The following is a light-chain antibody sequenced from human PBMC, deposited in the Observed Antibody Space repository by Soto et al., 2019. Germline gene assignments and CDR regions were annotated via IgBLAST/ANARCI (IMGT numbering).Light chain of an antibody. J-gene: IGKJ1*01. V-gene: IGKV1-6*01. CDR2: AAS. CDR3: LQDYNYPWT. CDR1: QGIGND. Sequence: AIQMTQSPSSLSASVGDRVTITCRASQGIGNDLGWYQQKPGKAPKRLIYAASTLQSGVPSRFSGSGSGTEFTLTISSLQPEDFATYYCLQDYNYPWTFGQGTKVEIK.